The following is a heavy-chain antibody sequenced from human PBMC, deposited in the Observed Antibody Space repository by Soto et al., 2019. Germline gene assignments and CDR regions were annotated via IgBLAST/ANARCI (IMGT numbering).Heavy chain of an antibody. J-gene: IGHJ6*02. V-gene: IGHV4-59*11. CDR2: ISYSGST. CDR3: ARDVLGYCTTTSCLYALDV. Sequence: SETLSLTCTVSGGSIRTHYWSWIRQPPGKGLEYIGYISYSGSTNYNPSLQTRLKISVDTSKNQFSLKLRSLTAADTAVYYCARDVLGYCTTTSCLYALDVWGQGTTVTVSS. CDR1: GGSIRTHY. D-gene: IGHD2-2*01.